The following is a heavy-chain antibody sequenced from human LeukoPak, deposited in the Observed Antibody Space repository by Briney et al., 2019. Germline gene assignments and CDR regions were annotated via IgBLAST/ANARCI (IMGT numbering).Heavy chain of an antibody. J-gene: IGHJ3*02. V-gene: IGHV3-64D*06. CDR2: ISTYGGTT. Sequence: PGGTLSLTCSASGCTISTYDWYSGGRAPAGEGEDFSAISTYGGTTYYADSVKSRFTISIDKSNNKLYLQLSSVTEEDTAVYYCVKGHPALYPRNVSAYEALNIRGQGTMVTVSS. CDR1: GCTISTYD. D-gene: IGHD2-2*02. CDR3: VKGHPALYPRNVSAYEALNI.